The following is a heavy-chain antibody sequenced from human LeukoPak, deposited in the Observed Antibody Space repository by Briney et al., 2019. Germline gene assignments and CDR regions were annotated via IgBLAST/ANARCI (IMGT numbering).Heavy chain of an antibody. CDR2: ISSSSRYI. D-gene: IGHD1-1*01. V-gene: IGHV3-21*04. CDR1: GFTFSSYS. CDR3: AKDNRYNYAFYLDY. Sequence: GGSLRLSCTASGFTFSSYSMNWVRQAPGKGLEWVSSISSSSRYIYYADSVKGRFTISRDNSKDTLFLQMNSLRAEDTAVYYCAKDNRYNYAFYLDYWGQGTLVTVSS. J-gene: IGHJ4*02.